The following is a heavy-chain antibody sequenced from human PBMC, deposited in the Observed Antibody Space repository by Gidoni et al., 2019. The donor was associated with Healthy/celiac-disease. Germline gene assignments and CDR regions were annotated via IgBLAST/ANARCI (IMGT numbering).Heavy chain of an antibody. CDR2: ISYDGSNK. Sequence: AASGFTFSSYAMHWVRQAPGTGLEWLGVISYDGSNKYYADSVKGRFTISRDNSKNTLYLQMNSLRAEDTAVYYCARHGYYGSGSYQNWFDPWGQGTLVTVSS. V-gene: IGHV3-30-3*01. CDR3: ARHGYYGSGSYQNWFDP. J-gene: IGHJ5*02. D-gene: IGHD3-10*01. CDR1: GFTFSSYA.